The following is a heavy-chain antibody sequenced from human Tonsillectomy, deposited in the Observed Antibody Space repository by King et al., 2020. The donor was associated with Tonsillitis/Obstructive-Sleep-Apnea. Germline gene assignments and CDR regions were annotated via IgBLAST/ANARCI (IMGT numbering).Heavy chain of an antibody. CDR2: IYSGSST. Sequence: VQLVESGGGLVQPGGSLRLSCAASGVSVSSNYMSWVRQAPGKGLEWVSVIYSGSSTYYADSVKGRFTISRDNSKNTLYLQMNSLRAEDMAVYYCARGIAVADFYFDYWGQGTLVTVSS. D-gene: IGHD6-19*01. CDR1: GVSVSSNY. CDR3: ARGIAVADFYFDY. V-gene: IGHV3-66*01. J-gene: IGHJ4*02.